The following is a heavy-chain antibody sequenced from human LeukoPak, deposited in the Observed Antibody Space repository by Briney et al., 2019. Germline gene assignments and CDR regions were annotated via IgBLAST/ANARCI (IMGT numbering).Heavy chain of an antibody. V-gene: IGHV3-33*06. CDR2: LWFDGSIK. CDR3: AKDSRLLRSLEY. Sequence: GGSLRLSXAASGFTFSSYGMHWVRQAPGKGLEWVAVLWFDGSIKYYADSVKGRFTISRDNSKNTLYLQMNSLRAEDTAVYYCAKDSRLLRSLEYWGQGTLVTVSS. D-gene: IGHD3-22*01. CDR1: GFTFSSYG. J-gene: IGHJ4*02.